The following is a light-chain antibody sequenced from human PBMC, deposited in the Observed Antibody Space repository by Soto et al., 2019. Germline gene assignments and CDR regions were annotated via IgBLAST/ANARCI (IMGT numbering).Light chain of an antibody. CDR3: QHFYTYSPWT. CDR1: QNINNR. CDR2: WAS. Sequence: DIQMTQSPSTLSASVGDRVMMTFRASQNINNRLAWYQQRPGKSPKLLVYWASTLESGVPSRFSGSGSGTEFTLSISGLQPDDFATYYCQHFYTYSPWTFGQGTKVDIK. J-gene: IGKJ1*01. V-gene: IGKV1-5*03.